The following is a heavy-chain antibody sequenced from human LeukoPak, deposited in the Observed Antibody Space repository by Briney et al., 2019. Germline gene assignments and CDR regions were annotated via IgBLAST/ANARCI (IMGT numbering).Heavy chain of an antibody. V-gene: IGHV4-59*08. J-gene: IGHJ4*01. D-gene: IGHD5-18*01. CDR2: IYYSGST. CDR1: GGSISSYY. CDR3: ATRVPGPRGYSYGYLSYYFDY. Sequence: PSETLSLTCTVSGGSISSYYWSWIRQPPGKGREWIGYIYYSGSTNYTPSLTSRVTISVDTSKNHFSLKLSSVPAAATAVYYCATRVPGPRGYSYGYLSYYFDYWGQGTLVTVSS.